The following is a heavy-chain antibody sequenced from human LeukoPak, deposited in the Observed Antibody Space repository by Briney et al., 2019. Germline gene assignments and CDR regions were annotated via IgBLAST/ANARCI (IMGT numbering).Heavy chain of an antibody. CDR2: IFYSGGT. D-gene: IGHD1-1*01. CDR1: GGAISTYY. CDR3: ARRMEGSHGNWFDS. V-gene: IGHV4-59*12. J-gene: IGHJ5*01. Sequence: SETLSLTYTVSGGAISTYYWNWIRQPPGKGLEWIGSIFYSGGTNYNPSLKSRVTISVDTSKNQFSLKLSSVTAADTAVYYCARRMEGSHGNWFDSWGQGILVTVSS.